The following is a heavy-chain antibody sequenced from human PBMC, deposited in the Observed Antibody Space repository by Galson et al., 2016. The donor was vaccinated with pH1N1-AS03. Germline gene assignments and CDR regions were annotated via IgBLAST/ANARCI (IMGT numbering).Heavy chain of an antibody. D-gene: IGHD3-3*01. CDR3: ARHATTRSWVFGVPFYPYDYTDG. Sequence: SETLSLTCTASGGSIRSSNYYWGWIRQPPGKGLEWIGSMYYTGTNFYNPSLKSRVSMSVDTSKNQFSLSLSSVTAADTAVYYCARHATTRSWVFGVPFYPYDYTDGLGKGTTVTVSS. CDR1: GGSIRSSNYY. J-gene: IGHJ6*03. CDR2: MYYTGTN. V-gene: IGHV4-39*01.